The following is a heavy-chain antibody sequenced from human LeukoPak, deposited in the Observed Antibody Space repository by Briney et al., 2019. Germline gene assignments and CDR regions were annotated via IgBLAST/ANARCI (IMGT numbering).Heavy chain of an antibody. J-gene: IGHJ4*02. CDR1: GESFSGYY. V-gene: IGHV4-34*01. D-gene: IGHD3-22*01. Sequence: SETLSLTCAVYGESFSGYYWSWIRQPPGKGLEWIGEINHSGSTNYNPSLKSRVTISVDTSKNQFSLKLSSVTAADTAVYYCARGVARTYYSDTSGYAAADYWGQGTLVTVSS. CDR3: ARGVARTYYSDTSGYAAADY. CDR2: INHSGST.